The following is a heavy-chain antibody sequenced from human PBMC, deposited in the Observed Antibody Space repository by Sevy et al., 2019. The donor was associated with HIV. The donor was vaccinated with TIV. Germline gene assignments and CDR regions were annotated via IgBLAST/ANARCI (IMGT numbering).Heavy chain of an antibody. D-gene: IGHD2-8*01. CDR3: TNNRGYCIDGVCGEYFDA. CDR2: IKGKGGGENT. CDR1: GFTFSNAW. J-gene: IGHJ4*02. Sequence: GGSLRLSCGASGFTFSNAWMTWVRQAPGKGLEWVGRIKGKGGGENTDYAAPVRGRFTSANAESTNTLYLKMNSLEGDATDVYYYTNNRGYCIDGVCGEYFDAWGQGTLVTVSS. V-gene: IGHV3-15*01.